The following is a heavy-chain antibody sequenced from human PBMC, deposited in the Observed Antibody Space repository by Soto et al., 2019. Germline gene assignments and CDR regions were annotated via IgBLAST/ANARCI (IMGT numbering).Heavy chain of an antibody. CDR2: IYSGGRT. CDR3: ARSDCSSGSCPNWFDP. V-gene: IGHV3-66*01. D-gene: IGHD2-15*01. Sequence: EVQLVESGGGLVQPGGSLRLSCAASGFSVTYTYMSWIRQAPGKGLEWVSVIYSGGRTFYADSVRGRFTISRDEGKNTHYLKMLSLRPEDTAVYFWARSDCSSGSCPNWFDPWGQGTPVIVSS. CDR1: GFSVTYTY. J-gene: IGHJ5*02.